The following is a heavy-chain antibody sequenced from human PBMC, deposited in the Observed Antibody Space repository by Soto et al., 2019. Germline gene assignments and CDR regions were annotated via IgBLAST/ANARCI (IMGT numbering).Heavy chain of an antibody. Sequence: SVKVSCKASGFTFTSSAVQWVRQARGQRLEWIGWIVVGSGNTNYAQKFQERVTITRDMSTSTAYMELSSLRSEDTAVYYCAAVEMATISKFGYWGQGTLVTVSS. CDR1: GFTFTSSA. J-gene: IGHJ4*02. CDR2: IVVGSGNT. V-gene: IGHV1-58*01. CDR3: AAVEMATISKFGY. D-gene: IGHD5-12*01.